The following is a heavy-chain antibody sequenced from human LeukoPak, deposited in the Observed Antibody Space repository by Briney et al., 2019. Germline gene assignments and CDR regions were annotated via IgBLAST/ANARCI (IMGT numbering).Heavy chain of an antibody. V-gene: IGHV4-59*01. CDR1: GGSISSYY. D-gene: IGHD6-13*01. CDR3: ARGDSSSWYRYFDY. J-gene: IGHJ4*02. CDR2: IYYSGST. Sequence: PSETLSLTCTVSGGSISSYYWSWIRQPPGKGLEWIGYIYYSGSTNYNPSLKSRVTISVDTSKNQFSLKLSSVTAADTAVYYCARGDSSSWYRYFDYWGQGTLVTVSS.